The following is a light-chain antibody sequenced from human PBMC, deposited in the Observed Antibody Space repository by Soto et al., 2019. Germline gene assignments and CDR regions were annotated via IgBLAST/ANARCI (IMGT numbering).Light chain of an antibody. CDR3: QQYNSWWT. CDR2: DAS. V-gene: IGKV1-5*01. J-gene: IGKJ1*01. Sequence: DIQMTQSPSTLSASVGDRFTITCRASQSISSWLAWYQQKPGKAPKLLIYDASNLESGVPSRFSGSGSGTEFTLTISSLQPDDFATYYCQQYNSWWTFGQGTKVDIK. CDR1: QSISSW.